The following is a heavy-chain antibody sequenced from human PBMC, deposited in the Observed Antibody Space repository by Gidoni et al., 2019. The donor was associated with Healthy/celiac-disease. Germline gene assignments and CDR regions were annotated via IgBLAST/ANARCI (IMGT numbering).Heavy chain of an antibody. V-gene: IGHV1-2*02. J-gene: IGHJ5*02. CDR3: ARAGLRGDYPFDT. CDR2: LNPNSDGT. CDR1: GYTFNDYY. Sequence: QVQLEQSGAEVKKPGASVKVSCKASGYTFNDYYIHWVRQAAGQGLEWMGWLNPNSDGTHYAQKFQARVIMTRDTSISTVYMELSSLTFDDTAVYYCARAGLRGDYPFDTWGQGTLVTVSS. D-gene: IGHD4-17*01.